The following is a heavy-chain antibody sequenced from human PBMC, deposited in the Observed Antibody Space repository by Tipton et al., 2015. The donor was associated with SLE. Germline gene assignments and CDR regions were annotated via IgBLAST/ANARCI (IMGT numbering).Heavy chain of an antibody. CDR3: ATHCGSTNCYGHYFYMDV. CDR1: GYTFTDYY. J-gene: IGHJ6*03. D-gene: IGHD2-2*01. CDR2: INPNSGGT. V-gene: IGHV1-2*02. Sequence: QLVQSGPEVKTPGASVKVSCKASGYTFTDYYMNWVRQAPGQGLEWMGWINPNSGGTNYAQKFQGRVTMTRDTSISTAYMELSRLRSDDTAVYYCATHCGSTNCYGHYFYMDVWGKGTTVTVSS.